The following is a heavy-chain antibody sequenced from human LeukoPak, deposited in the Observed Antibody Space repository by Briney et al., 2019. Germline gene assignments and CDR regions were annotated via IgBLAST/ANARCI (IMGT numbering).Heavy chain of an antibody. CDR3: ARPYYDFSIDY. V-gene: IGHV3-7*01. Sequence: PGGSLRLSCAASGFTFSSYWMSWVRQAPGKGLEWVANIKQDGSEKYYVDSVKGRFTISGDNAKNSLYLQMNSLRAEDTAVYYCARPYYDFSIDYWGQGTLVTVSS. CDR2: IKQDGSEK. D-gene: IGHD3-3*01. CDR1: GFTFSSYW. J-gene: IGHJ4*02.